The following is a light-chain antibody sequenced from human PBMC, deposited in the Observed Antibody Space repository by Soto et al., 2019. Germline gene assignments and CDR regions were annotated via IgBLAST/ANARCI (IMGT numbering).Light chain of an antibody. V-gene: IGKV3-20*01. J-gene: IGKJ2*01. Sequence: DIGLTQSPGTLSLSPGERATLSCRTSRSVSGAYLAWYQQKPGQAPRLLIYAASSRATGIPDRFSGSVSGTDFTLTINRLEPDDFAVYYCQQYGNSRYAFGQGTKLEI. CDR3: QQYGNSRYA. CDR2: AAS. CDR1: RSVSGAY.